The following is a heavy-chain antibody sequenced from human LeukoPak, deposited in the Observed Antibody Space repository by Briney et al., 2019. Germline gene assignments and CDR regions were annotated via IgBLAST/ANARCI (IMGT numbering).Heavy chain of an antibody. Sequence: GGSLRLSCAASGFTFSSYSMNWVRQAPGKGLEWVSYISSSSSTIYYADSVKGRFTISRDNAKNSLYLQMNSLRAEDTAVYYCARATYYDFWSGYSHPQYYFDYWGQGTLVTVSS. V-gene: IGHV3-48*01. CDR1: GFTFSSYS. D-gene: IGHD3-3*01. CDR3: ARATYYDFWSGYSHPQYYFDY. J-gene: IGHJ4*02. CDR2: ISSSSSTI.